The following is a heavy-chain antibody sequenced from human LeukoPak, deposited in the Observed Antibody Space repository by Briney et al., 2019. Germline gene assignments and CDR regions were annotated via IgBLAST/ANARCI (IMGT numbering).Heavy chain of an antibody. D-gene: IGHD2-2*01. V-gene: IGHV4-59*11. CDR2: ISYSGST. J-gene: IGHJ3*02. Sequence: PSETLSLTRTVSGGSISSHYWSWIRPPPGEGLEWIGYISYSGSTNYNPSLKSRVTISVDTSKNQFSLKLSSVTAADTAVYYCAREGPFYCSSTSCSAFDIWGQGTMVTVSS. CDR1: GGSISSHY. CDR3: AREGPFYCSSTSCSAFDI.